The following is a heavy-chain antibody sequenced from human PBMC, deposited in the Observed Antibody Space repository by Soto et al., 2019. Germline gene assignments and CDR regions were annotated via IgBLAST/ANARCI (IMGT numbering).Heavy chain of an antibody. V-gene: IGHV4-31*03. CDR3: ASGTEVSPSWDV. CDR1: GGSISSGGYY. Sequence: QVQLQESGPGLVKPSQTLSLTCTVSGGSISSGGYYWSWIRQHPGKGLEWIGYLYYSGSTYYNPSLKSRVTISVDTYKNQFSLKLSSVTAADTAVYYCASGTEVSPSWDVWGQGTTVTVSS. D-gene: IGHD1-26*01. CDR2: LYYSGST. J-gene: IGHJ6*02.